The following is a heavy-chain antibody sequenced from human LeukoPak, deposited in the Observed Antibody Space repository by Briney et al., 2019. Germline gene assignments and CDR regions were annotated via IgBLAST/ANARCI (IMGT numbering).Heavy chain of an antibody. CDR1: GFTFSSYG. CDR3: AKGGGWYVDY. Sequence: GGSLRLSCAASGFTFSSYGMHWVRQAPGKGLEWVAVISYDGSNKYYADSVKGRFTISRDNSKNTLYLQMNSLRAEDTAVYYCAKGGGWYVDYWGQGTLVTVSS. J-gene: IGHJ4*02. D-gene: IGHD6-19*01. V-gene: IGHV3-30*18. CDR2: ISYDGSNK.